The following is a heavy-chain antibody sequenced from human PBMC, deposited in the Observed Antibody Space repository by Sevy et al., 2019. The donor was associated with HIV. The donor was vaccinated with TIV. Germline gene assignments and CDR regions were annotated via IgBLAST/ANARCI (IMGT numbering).Heavy chain of an antibody. J-gene: IGHJ4*02. CDR3: ARPNYGDYYYFDF. CDR1: GGSISGTNYY. V-gene: IGHV4-39*02. Sequence: SETLSLTCTVSGGSISGTNYYWGWIRQPPGKGLEWIGSVYSTGNTYYNPSLKSRVSISVDISENHFSLKLYSVTAADTAVYYCARPNYGDYYYFDFWGQRTLVTVSS. D-gene: IGHD4-17*01. CDR2: VYSTGNT.